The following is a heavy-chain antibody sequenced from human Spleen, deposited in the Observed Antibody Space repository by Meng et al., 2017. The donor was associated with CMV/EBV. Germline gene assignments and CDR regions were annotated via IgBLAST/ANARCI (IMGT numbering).Heavy chain of an antibody. Sequence: SVYRFPIYWLGWVRPMPGKGLEWMGIIYPGDSDTRYSPSFQGQVTISADKSISTAYLQWSSLKASDTAMYYCARFTMVRGVLDWFDPWGQGTLVTVSS. J-gene: IGHJ5*02. D-gene: IGHD3-10*01. CDR3: ARFTMVRGVLDWFDP. V-gene: IGHV5-51*01. CDR1: VYRFPIYW. CDR2: IYPGDSDT.